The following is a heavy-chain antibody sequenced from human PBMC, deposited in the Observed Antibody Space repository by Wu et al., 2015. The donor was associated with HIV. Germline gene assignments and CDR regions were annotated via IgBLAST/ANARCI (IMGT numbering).Heavy chain of an antibody. V-gene: IGHV1-69*12. CDR1: GGRFSSYA. D-gene: IGHD6-19*01. CDR3: ARDPQEVSGWYTH. Sequence: QVQLVQSGAEVKKPGSSVRVSCKTSGGRFSSYAMTWVRQAPGQGLEWMGGIIPIFGSPKYAQAFQGRVTITADESTSTAYMELTSLTSEDTAVYYCARDPQEVSGWYTHWGQGTLVTVSS. J-gene: IGHJ4*02. CDR2: IIPIFGSP.